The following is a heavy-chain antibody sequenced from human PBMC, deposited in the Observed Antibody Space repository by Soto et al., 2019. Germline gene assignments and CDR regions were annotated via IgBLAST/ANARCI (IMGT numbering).Heavy chain of an antibody. CDR3: ARDSGSGSYYNDYYYYGMDV. CDR1: GFTFSSYS. Sequence: LRLSCAASGFTFSSYSMNWVRQAPGKGLEWVSSISSSSSYIYYADSVKGRFTISRDNAKNSLYLQMNSLRAEDTAVYYCARDSGSGSYYNDYYYYGMDVWGQGTTVTVSS. D-gene: IGHD3-10*01. J-gene: IGHJ6*02. CDR2: ISSSSSYI. V-gene: IGHV3-21*01.